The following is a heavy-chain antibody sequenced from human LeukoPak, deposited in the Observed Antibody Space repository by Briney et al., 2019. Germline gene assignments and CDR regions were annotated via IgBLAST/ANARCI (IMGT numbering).Heavy chain of an antibody. CDR1: GYTFNNYW. CDR2: IWPAGFTT. CDR3: ARPEYGACDY. V-gene: IGHV5-51*01. J-gene: IGHJ4*02. Sequence: GESLKISCHGSGYTFNNYWIGWVRQVPGKGLEWVGIIWPAGFTTRYSPSFQGQVTISVDKSISTAYLQWGSLEASDTAMYYCARPEYGACDYWGQGTLVTVSS. D-gene: IGHD4/OR15-4a*01.